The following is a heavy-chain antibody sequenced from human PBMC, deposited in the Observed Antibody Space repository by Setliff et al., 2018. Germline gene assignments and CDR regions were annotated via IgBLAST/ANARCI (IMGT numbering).Heavy chain of an antibody. J-gene: IGHJ4*02. Sequence: SVKVSCKASRGTFSSYAISWVRQAPGQGLEWMGGIIPIFGTANYAQKFQGRVTIPADESTSTAYMELSSLRSEDTAVYYCASSRDYNFWSGYYSPLDYWGQGTLVTVSS. CDR1: RGTFSSYA. D-gene: IGHD3-3*01. CDR3: ASSRDYNFWSGYYSPLDY. V-gene: IGHV1-69*13. CDR2: IIPIFGTA.